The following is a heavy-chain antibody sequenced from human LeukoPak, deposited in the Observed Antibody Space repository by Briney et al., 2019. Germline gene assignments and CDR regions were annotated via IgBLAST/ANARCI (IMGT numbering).Heavy chain of an antibody. CDR1: GFIFDEYH. J-gene: IGHJ3*01. CDR2: INWNGANT. CDR3: ARVQYGTSGNHNVFDL. D-gene: IGHD2-8*01. Sequence: PGGSLRLSCAASGFIFDEYHMSWLRQAPGKGLEWVSGINWNGANTGYGDSVKGRFTISRDNAKNSLHLQMSTLRAEDTALYHCARVQYGTSGNHNVFDLWGQGTMVTVSS. V-gene: IGHV3-20*01.